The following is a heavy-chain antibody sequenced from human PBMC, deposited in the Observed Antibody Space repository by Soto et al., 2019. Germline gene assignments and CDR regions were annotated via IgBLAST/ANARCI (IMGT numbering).Heavy chain of an antibody. Sequence: PGESLKISCKGSGYSLTSYWIGWVRQMPGKGLEWMGIIYPGDSDTRYSPSFQGQVTISADKSISTAYLQWSSLKASDTAMYYCATEPITIFRGIYTHSRGEGPPVTV. V-gene: IGHV5-51*01. CDR3: ATEPITIFRGIYTHS. J-gene: IGHJ5*01. D-gene: IGHD3-10*02. CDR2: IYPGDSDT. CDR1: GYSLTSYW.